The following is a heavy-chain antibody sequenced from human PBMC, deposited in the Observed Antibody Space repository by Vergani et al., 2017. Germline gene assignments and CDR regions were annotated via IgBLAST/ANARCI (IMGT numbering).Heavy chain of an antibody. J-gene: IGHJ4*02. CDR2: IYSGGST. D-gene: IGHD3-22*01. Sequence: EVQLVESGGGLVQPGGSLRLSCAASGFTVSSNYMSWVRQAPGKGLEWVSVIYSGGSTYYADSVKGRFTISRDNSKNTLYLQMNSLRAEDTAVYYCASDGRGYYDSSVLFDYWGQGTLVTVSS. CDR3: ASDGRGYYDSSVLFDY. V-gene: IGHV3-66*02. CDR1: GFTVSSNY.